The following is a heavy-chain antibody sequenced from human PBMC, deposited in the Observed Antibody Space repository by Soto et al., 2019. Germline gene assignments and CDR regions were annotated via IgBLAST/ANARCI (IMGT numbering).Heavy chain of an antibody. CDR2: INNDSGST. D-gene: IGHD3-3*01. J-gene: IGHJ2*01. Sequence: ASVKVSCKASGYIFINYDIHWVRQAPGQRLEWMGWINNDSGSTKYAQKFEGRVTMSRDTSINTAYMELNNLISDDTAVYYCAREIRSGYYKYWYFDLWGRGTLVTVS. CDR3: AREIRSGYYKYWYFDL. V-gene: IGHV1-2*02. CDR1: GYIFINYD.